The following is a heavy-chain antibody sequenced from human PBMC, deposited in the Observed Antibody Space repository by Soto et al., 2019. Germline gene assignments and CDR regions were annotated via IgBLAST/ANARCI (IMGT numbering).Heavy chain of an antibody. CDR3: AREYYYTMDV. CDR2: MDSSTKYT. V-gene: IGHV3-11*05. Sequence: QVQLVESGGGLVMPGGSLRLSSEASGFTCRDYYITWFPQAPGKGLEWLSYMDSSTKYTNYADSVKGRFTIARDNAKTSLYLQMNSLRAAATSVYYCAREYYYTMDVWGQGTMVTVSS. J-gene: IGHJ6*02. CDR1: GFTCRDYY.